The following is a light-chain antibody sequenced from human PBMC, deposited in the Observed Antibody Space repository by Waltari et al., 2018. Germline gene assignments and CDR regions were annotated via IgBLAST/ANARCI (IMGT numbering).Light chain of an antibody. V-gene: IGKV1-5*03. CDR3: QQYDNYPWT. CDR1: QSIKIW. J-gene: IGKJ1*01. Sequence: DIQMTQSPSTLSASVGDRVTITCRASQSIKIWLTWYQQKPGKAPNLLIYKASTLQSGVPARVSGSGSGTELDLTINSLQPDDFATYYCQQYDNYPWTFGQGNKVEIK. CDR2: KAS.